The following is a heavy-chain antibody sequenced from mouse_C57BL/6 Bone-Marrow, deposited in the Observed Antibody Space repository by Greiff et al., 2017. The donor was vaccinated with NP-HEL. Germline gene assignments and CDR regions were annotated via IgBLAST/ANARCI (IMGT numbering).Heavy chain of an antibody. Sequence: EVQLQQSGPELVKPGASVKISCKASGYSFTDYNMNWVKQSNGKSLEWIGVINPNYGTTSYNQKFKGKATLTVDQSSSTAYMQLNILTSEDSAVYYCARPPFITTVLHWYFDVWGTGTTVTVSS. CDR1: GYSFTDYN. CDR3: ARPPFITTVLHWYFDV. CDR2: INPNYGTT. D-gene: IGHD1-1*01. J-gene: IGHJ1*03. V-gene: IGHV1-39*01.